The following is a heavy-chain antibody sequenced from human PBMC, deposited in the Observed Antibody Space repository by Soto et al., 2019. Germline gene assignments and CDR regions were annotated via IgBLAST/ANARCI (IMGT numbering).Heavy chain of an antibody. J-gene: IGHJ4*02. CDR3: ARASGSVDFWSGYYTGPYYFDY. CDR1: GYTFTSYA. CDR2: INAGNGNT. Sequence: ASVMFSFTASGYTFTSYAMHWVRKAPGQRLEWMGWINAGNGNTKYSQKFQGRVTITRDTSASTAYMELSSLRSEDTAVYYCARASGSVDFWSGYYTGPYYFDYWGQGTLVTVSS. V-gene: IGHV1-3*01. D-gene: IGHD3-3*01.